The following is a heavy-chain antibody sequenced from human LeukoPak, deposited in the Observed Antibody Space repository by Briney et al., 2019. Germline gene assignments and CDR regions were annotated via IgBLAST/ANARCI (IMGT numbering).Heavy chain of an antibody. CDR1: GGSISSGGYY. D-gene: IGHD2-15*01. J-gene: IGHJ4*02. Sequence: TLSLTCTVSGGSISSGGYYWSWIRQHPGKGLEWIGYIYYSGSTYYNPSLKSRVTISVDTSKNQFSLKLSSVTAADTAVYYCAREGYCSGGSCYEWGQGTLVTVSS. V-gene: IGHV4-31*03. CDR3: AREGYCSGGSCYE. CDR2: IYYSGST.